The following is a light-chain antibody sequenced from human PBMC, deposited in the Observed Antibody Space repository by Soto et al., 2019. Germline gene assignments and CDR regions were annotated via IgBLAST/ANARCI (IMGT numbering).Light chain of an antibody. Sequence: EIVMTQSPATLSLSPGERATLSCRASQSVSSSFLSWYQQEPGQAPRLLIYGASTRETGIQARFSCSGSGTECTRTISRLEPEDFSVYYCQQYGSSLWTFGQGTKVDIK. CDR3: QQYGSSLWT. J-gene: IGKJ1*01. CDR1: QSVSSSF. V-gene: IGKV3-20*01. CDR2: GAS.